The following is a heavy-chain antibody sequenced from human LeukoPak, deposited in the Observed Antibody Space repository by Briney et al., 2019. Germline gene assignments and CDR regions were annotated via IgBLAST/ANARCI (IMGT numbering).Heavy chain of an antibody. Sequence: PGGSLRLSCAASGFTFSSYWMSWVRQAPGKGLEWVANIKQDGSEKYYVDSVKGRFTTSRDNAKNSLYLQMNSLRAEDTAVYYCARDDGSGWYYFDYWGQGTLVTVSS. V-gene: IGHV3-7*01. CDR3: ARDDGSGWYYFDY. D-gene: IGHD6-19*01. CDR1: GFTFSSYW. CDR2: IKQDGSEK. J-gene: IGHJ4*02.